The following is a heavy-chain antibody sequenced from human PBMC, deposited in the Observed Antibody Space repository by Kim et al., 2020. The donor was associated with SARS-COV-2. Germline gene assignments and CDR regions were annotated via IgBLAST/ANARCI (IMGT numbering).Heavy chain of an antibody. J-gene: IGHJ4*02. CDR1: GGTFSSYA. Sequence: SVKVSCKASGGTFSSYAISWVRQAPGQGLEWMGGIIPIFGTANYAQKFQGRVTITADESTSTAYMELSSLRSEDTAVYYCARSIMITFGGVIGPFDYWGQGTLVTVSS. CDR3: ARSIMITFGGVIGPFDY. D-gene: IGHD3-16*02. V-gene: IGHV1-69*13. CDR2: IIPIFGTA.